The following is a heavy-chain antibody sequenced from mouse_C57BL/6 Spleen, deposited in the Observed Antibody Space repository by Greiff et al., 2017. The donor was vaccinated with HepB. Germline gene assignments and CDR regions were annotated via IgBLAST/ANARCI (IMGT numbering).Heavy chain of an antibody. CDR1: GFTFSNYW. J-gene: IGHJ4*01. Sequence: DVKLVESGGGLVQPGGSMKLSCVASGFTFSNYWMNWVRQSPEKGLEWVAQIRLKSDNYATHYAESVKGRFTISRDDSKSSVYLQMNNLRAEDTGIYYCTSLGNYYAMDYWGQRTSVTVSS. CDR2: IRLKSDNYAT. D-gene: IGHD4-1*01. CDR3: TSLGNYYAMDY. V-gene: IGHV6-3*01.